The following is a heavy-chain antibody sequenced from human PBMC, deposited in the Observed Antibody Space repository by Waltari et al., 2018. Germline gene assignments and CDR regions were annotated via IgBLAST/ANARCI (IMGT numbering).Heavy chain of an antibody. CDR3: ARDGRGVNSQFNLFDL. J-gene: IGHJ5*02. Sequence: EVQLVESGGGLVQPGGSLRLSCAASGFTFSNYWMNWLRQVPGKGLEWVANVQHDGTEKYYLDSVKGRFTISRDNAKSSLYLQMDSLRAEDTAIYYCARDGRGVNSQFNLFDLWGQGLQVTVSS. CDR1: GFTFSNYW. V-gene: IGHV3-7*01. D-gene: IGHD2-8*01. CDR2: VQHDGTEK.